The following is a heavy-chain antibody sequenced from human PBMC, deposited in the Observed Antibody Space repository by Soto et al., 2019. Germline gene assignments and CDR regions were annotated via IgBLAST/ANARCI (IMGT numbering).Heavy chain of an antibody. CDR2: ISGTANTI. CDR3: AREGNRFQH. CDR1: GFAFSDYY. J-gene: IGHJ1*01. D-gene: IGHD3-10*01. Sequence: QVQLVESGGGLVKPGGSLRLSCAASGFAFSDYYMCWIRQAPGKGLEWISYISGTANTIFYADSVKGRFTISRDNAKNSLYLQMNSLRAEDTAVYYCAREGNRFQHWGQGTLVTVSS. V-gene: IGHV3-11*01.